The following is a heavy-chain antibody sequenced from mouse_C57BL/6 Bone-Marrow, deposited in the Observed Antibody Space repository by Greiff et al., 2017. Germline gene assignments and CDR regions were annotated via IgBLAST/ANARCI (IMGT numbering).Heavy chain of an antibody. CDR2: INPNYGTT. Sequence: VPLQQSGPELVKPGASVKISCKASGYSFTDYNMNWVKPSNGKSLEWIGVINPNYGTTSYNQQFKGKATLSVDQSSSTAYMQLNSLTSEDSAVYYCASPTYYGSSAWFAYWGQGTLVTVSA. CDR1: GYSFTDYN. J-gene: IGHJ3*01. CDR3: ASPTYYGSSAWFAY. V-gene: IGHV1-39*01. D-gene: IGHD1-1*01.